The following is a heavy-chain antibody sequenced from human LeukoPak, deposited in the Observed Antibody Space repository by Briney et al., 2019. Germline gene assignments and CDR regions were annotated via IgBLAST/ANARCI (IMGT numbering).Heavy chain of an antibody. CDR2: ISSSSSYI. Sequence: GGSLRLSCAASGFTFSSYSMNWVRQAPGRGLEWVSSISSSSSYIYYADSVKGRFTISRDNAKNSLYLQMNSLRAEDTAVYYCARETQEYGILTGYYYYYGMDVWGQGTTVTVSS. CDR1: GFTFSSYS. V-gene: IGHV3-21*01. J-gene: IGHJ6*02. D-gene: IGHD3-9*01. CDR3: ARETQEYGILTGYYYYYGMDV.